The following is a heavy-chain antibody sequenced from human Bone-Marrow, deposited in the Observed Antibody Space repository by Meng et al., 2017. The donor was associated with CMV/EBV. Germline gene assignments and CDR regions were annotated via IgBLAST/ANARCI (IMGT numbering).Heavy chain of an antibody. CDR3: AREKYYSNDAFGI. D-gene: IGHD3-10*01. CDR2: IYYSGST. Sequence: SETLSLTCTVSGGSISSDYWSWIRQPPGKGLEWIGYIYYSGSTNYNPSLKNRVNISVDTSKNQSSLNLSSVTAADTAVYYCAREKYYSNDAFGIWGQGTMVTVSS. J-gene: IGHJ3*02. CDR1: GGSISSDY. V-gene: IGHV4-59*01.